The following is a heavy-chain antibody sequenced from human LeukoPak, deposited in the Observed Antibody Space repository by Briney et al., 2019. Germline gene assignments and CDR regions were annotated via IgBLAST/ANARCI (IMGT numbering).Heavy chain of an antibody. Sequence: GVSVKVSCKASGGTFSSYAISWVRQAPGQGLEWMGGIIPIFGTANYAQKFQGRVTITADESTSTAYMELSSLRSEDTAVYYCAVLPGIAVAGTALTDYWGQGTLVTVSS. CDR1: GGTFSSYA. D-gene: IGHD6-19*01. CDR3: AVLPGIAVAGTALTDY. CDR2: IIPIFGTA. V-gene: IGHV1-69*13. J-gene: IGHJ4*02.